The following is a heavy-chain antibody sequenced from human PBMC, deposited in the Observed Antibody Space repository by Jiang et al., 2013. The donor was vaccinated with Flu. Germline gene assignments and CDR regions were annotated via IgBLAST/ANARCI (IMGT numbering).Heavy chain of an antibody. CDR2: IYPGDSDT. V-gene: IGHV5-51*01. CDR3: ARRGVVVAATGAFDI. D-gene: IGHD2-15*01. Sequence: IYPGDSDTRYSPPSKARSTISADKSISTAYLQWSSLKASDTAMYYCARRGVVVAATGAFDIWGQGTMVTVSS. J-gene: IGHJ3*02.